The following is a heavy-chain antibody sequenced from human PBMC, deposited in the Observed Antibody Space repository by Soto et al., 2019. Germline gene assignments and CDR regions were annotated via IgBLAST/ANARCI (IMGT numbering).Heavy chain of an antibody. J-gene: IGHJ6*02. CDR1: GGTFSSYA. V-gene: IGHV1-69*01. D-gene: IGHD2-15*01. CDR3: ARDRDVVVVAATPYYYYYYGMDV. CDR2: IIPIFGTA. Sequence: QVQLVQSGAEVKKPGSSVKVSCKASGGTFSSYAISWVRQAPGQGLEWMGGIIPIFGTANYAQKFQGRVTITADESTSTAYMELSSLRSEDTAVYYCARDRDVVVVAATPYYYYYYGMDVWGQGTTVTVSS.